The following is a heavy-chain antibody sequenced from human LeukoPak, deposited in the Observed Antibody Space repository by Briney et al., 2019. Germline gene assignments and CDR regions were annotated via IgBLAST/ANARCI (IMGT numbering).Heavy chain of an antibody. CDR2: IAPRGSYK. D-gene: IGHD6-19*01. V-gene: IGHV5-10-1*01. CDR1: GSRFTSYW. J-gene: IGHJ4*02. CDR3: ARRPEYSSGWYYFDC. Sequence: GASLKISCKVSGSRFTSYWISWVRQMPGKGLEWMGRIAPRGSYKKFCRSFQGHVTISADKSVSTAYLQWSSLKASDTAIYYCARRPEYSSGWYYFDCWGEGTLVTVSS.